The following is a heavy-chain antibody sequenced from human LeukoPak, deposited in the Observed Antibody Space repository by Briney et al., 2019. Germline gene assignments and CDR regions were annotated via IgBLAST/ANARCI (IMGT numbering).Heavy chain of an antibody. CDR2: ISWNSGST. Sequence: GRSLRLSCEASGFTFDDYAMYWVRQSPGKGLEWVSGISWNSGSTGYADSVRGRFTISRDNAKKSLYLQMNSLRDEDTALYYCAKDQATFGIYDYGMDVWGQGTKVTVSS. D-gene: IGHD3-3*01. CDR1: GFTFDDYA. CDR3: AKDQATFGIYDYGMDV. J-gene: IGHJ6*02. V-gene: IGHV3-9*01.